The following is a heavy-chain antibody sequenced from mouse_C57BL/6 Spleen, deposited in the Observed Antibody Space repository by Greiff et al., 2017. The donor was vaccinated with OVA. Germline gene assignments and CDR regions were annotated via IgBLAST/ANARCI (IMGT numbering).Heavy chain of an antibody. J-gene: IGHJ2*01. CDR3: ARGVTDY. CDR2: IYPGDGDT. D-gene: IGHD2-2*01. Sequence: QVQLQQSGPELVKPGASVKISCKASGYAFSSSWMNWVKQRPGKGLEWIGRIYPGDGDTNYNGKFKGKATLTADKSSSTAYMQLSSLTSEDSAVYFCARGVTDYWGQGTTLTVSS. V-gene: IGHV1-82*01. CDR1: GYAFSSSW.